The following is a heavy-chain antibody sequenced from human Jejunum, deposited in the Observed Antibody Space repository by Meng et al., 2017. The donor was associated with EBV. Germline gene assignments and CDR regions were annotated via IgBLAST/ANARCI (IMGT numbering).Heavy chain of an antibody. V-gene: IGHV4-4*02. CDR1: GASITGTNW. J-gene: IGHJ4*02. CDR2: IWHGGNT. Sequence: GRRPDSGTGLLPPSGTLSLTCAVSGASITGTNWWSWVRQPPGKGLEWIAEIWHGGNTNYNPALKSRVTISVDKSNNQFSLKLAPVTAADTAVYFCARGNAYNVPSFDYWGQGTLVTVSS. D-gene: IGHD5-24*01. CDR3: ARGNAYNVPSFDY.